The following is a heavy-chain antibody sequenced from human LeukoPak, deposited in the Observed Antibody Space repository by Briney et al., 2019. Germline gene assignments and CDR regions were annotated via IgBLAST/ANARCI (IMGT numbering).Heavy chain of an antibody. V-gene: IGHV3-15*01. CDR2: IKSKTDGGTT. D-gene: IGHD1-26*01. CDR3: SKTSGRWD. J-gene: IGHJ1*01. Sequence: GGSLRLSCTASGFTFSNAWMTWVRQAPGKGLEWVGRIKSKTDGGTTDYAAPVKGRFTISRDDSKNTVYLQMNSLKNEDTAVYYCSKTSGRWDWGQGTLVTVSS. CDR1: GFTFSNAW.